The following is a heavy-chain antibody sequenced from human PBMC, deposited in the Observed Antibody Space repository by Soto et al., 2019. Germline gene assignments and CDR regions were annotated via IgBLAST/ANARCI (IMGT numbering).Heavy chain of an antibody. CDR3: AREGYSYGYYFDY. D-gene: IGHD5-18*01. J-gene: IGHJ4*02. CDR2: IWYDGSNK. V-gene: IGHV3-33*01. CDR1: GFTFSSYG. Sequence: PGGSLRLSCAASGFTFSSYGMHWVRQAPGKGLEWVAVIWYDGSNKYYADSVKGRFTISRDNSKNTLYLQMNSLRAEDTAVYYCAREGYSYGYYFDYWGQGTLVTVSS.